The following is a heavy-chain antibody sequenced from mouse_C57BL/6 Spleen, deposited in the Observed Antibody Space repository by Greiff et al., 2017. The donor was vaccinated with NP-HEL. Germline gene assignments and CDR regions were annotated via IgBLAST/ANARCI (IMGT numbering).Heavy chain of an antibody. Sequence: QVQLQQSGAELMKPGASVKLSCKATGYTFTGYWIEWVKQRPGHGLEWIGEILPGSGSNNYNEQFKGKATFTADTSSNTAYMQHSSLTTEYSPIYSCATRQLREEWFAYWGQGTLVTVSA. CDR1: GYTFTGYW. V-gene: IGHV1-9*01. CDR2: ILPGSGSN. D-gene: IGHD3-2*02. CDR3: ATRQLREEWFAY. J-gene: IGHJ3*01.